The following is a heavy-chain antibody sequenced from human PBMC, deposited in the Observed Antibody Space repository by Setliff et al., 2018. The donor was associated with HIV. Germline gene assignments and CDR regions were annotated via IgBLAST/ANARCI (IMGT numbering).Heavy chain of an antibody. D-gene: IGHD3-22*01. J-gene: IGHJ4*02. Sequence: PGGSLRLSCAASGFSFADYSMTWVRQSPGRGLEWVSSISLTSNTYYSESVKGRFTISRDNAKNSLYLQMNSLRAEDTAVYYCARPNYYDSSGSFDYWGQGTLVTVSS. V-gene: IGHV3-21*06. CDR3: ARPNYYDSSGSFDY. CDR2: ISLTSNT. CDR1: GFSFADYS.